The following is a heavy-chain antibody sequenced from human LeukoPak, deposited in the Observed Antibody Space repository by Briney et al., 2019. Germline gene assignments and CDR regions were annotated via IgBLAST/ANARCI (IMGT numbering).Heavy chain of an antibody. Sequence: RSGESLKISCKGSGYSFTNYWIGWVRQMPGKGLEWMGIIYPGDSDTRYSPSFQGQVTISADESISTAYLQWGSLKASDTAMYYCARHPGQVPDYWGQGTLVAVSS. CDR3: ARHPGQVPDY. CDR1: GYSFTNYW. CDR2: IYPGDSDT. J-gene: IGHJ4*02. V-gene: IGHV5-51*01.